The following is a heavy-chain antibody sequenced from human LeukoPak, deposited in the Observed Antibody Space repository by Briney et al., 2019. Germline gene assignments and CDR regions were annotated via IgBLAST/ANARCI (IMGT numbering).Heavy chain of an antibody. D-gene: IGHD6-13*01. CDR2: INHSGSV. CDR1: GGSFSGYY. CDR3: ARGVTAAAGSWFDP. J-gene: IGHJ5*02. V-gene: IGHV4-34*01. Sequence: PSETLSLTCAVYGGSFSGYYWSWIRQPPGKGLEWIGEINHSGSVNYNPSLKSRVTISVDTSKNQFSLKLSSVTAADTAVYYCARGVTAAAGSWFDPWGQGTLVTVSS.